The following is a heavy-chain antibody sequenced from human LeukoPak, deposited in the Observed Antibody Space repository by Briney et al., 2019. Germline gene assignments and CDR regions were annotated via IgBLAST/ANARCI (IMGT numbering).Heavy chain of an antibody. CDR3: ATGTTYPYYYGMDV. V-gene: IGHV4-59*08. J-gene: IGHJ6*02. D-gene: IGHD1-1*01. CDR2: IYYRGST. Sequence: SETLSLTRTVSGGSISSYYWSWIRQPPGKGLEWVGYIYYRGSTSYNPSLKSRVTISVDTSKNQFSLKLSSVTAADTAVYYCATGTTYPYYYGMDVWGQGTTVTVSS. CDR1: GGSISSYY.